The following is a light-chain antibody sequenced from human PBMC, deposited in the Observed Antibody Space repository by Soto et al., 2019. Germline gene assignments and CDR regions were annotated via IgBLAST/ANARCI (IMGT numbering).Light chain of an antibody. CDR1: QSVSSSS. V-gene: IGKV3D-20*02. CDR2: GVS. Sequence: EIVLPQSPGTLSLSPGARATLSCRASQSVSSSSLAWYQHKPGQAPRLLIYGVSSRANGIPDRFSGSGSGTDFTLTISSLEPEDFAVYYCQQRSNWPPWITFGQGTRLEIK. CDR3: QQRSNWPPWIT. J-gene: IGKJ5*01.